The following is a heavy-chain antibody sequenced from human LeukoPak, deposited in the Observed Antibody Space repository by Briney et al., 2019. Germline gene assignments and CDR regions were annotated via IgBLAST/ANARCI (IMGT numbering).Heavy chain of an antibody. J-gene: IGHJ5*02. V-gene: IGHV1-18*01. CDR1: GYTFTSYG. D-gene: IGHD3-10*01. CDR3: ARGFYYGSGSYSWFDP. CDR2: ISAYNGNT. Sequence: ASAKVSCKASGYTFTSYGITWVRQAPGQGLEWMGWISAYNGNTNYAQKLQGRVTMTTDTSTSTAYMELRSLRSDDTAVYYCARGFYYGSGSYSWFDPWGQGTLVTVSS.